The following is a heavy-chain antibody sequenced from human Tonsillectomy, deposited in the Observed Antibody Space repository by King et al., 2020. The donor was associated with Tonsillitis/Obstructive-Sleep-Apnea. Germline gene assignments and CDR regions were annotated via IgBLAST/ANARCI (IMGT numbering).Heavy chain of an antibody. J-gene: IGHJ3*02. CDR1: GFTFSSYA. V-gene: IGHV3-23*04. Sequence: DVQLVESGGGLVQPGGSLRLSCAASGFTFSSYAMSWVRQAPGKGLEWVSAIIGSGGSTYYADSVKGRFTISRDNSKNTLYLQMNSLRAEDTAVYYCAKRTGYCSSTSCYTDDAFDIWGQGTMVTVSS. CDR2: IIGSGGST. CDR3: AKRTGYCSSTSCYTDDAFDI. D-gene: IGHD2-2*02.